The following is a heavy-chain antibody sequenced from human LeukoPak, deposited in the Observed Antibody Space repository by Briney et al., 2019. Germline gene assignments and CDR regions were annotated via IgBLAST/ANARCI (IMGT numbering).Heavy chain of an antibody. V-gene: IGHV4-4*02. CDR3: ARQRSGTSLFDY. Sequence: SGTLSLTCAVSGDSISSTNWWIWVRQPPGKGLEWIGEVYHTGTTNYNPSLKSRVTISVDKSKNQFSLNLTSVTAADTAMYFCARQRSGTSLFDYWGQGTLVTVSS. J-gene: IGHJ4*02. CDR2: VYHTGTT. D-gene: IGHD1-26*01. CDR1: GDSISSTNW.